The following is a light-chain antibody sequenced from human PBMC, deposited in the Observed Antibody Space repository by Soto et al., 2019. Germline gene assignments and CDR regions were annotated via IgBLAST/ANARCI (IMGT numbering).Light chain of an antibody. Sequence: QCVLTQPASVSGSPGQSSTISCTGTSSDVGGYNYVSWYQQHPGNAPKFMIYDVSNRPSGVSNRFSGSKSGNTASLTISGLQAEDEADYYCSSYTTSNTRQIVFGTGTKVTVL. CDR3: SSYTTSNTRQIV. J-gene: IGLJ1*01. V-gene: IGLV2-14*01. CDR2: DVS. CDR1: SSDVGGYNY.